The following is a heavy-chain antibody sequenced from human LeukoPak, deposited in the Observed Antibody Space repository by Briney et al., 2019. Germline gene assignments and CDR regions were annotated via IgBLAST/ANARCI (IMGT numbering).Heavy chain of an antibody. CDR3: VTGHYDSRMYFDL. CDR2: IKFDGSLA. V-gene: IGHV3-74*01. CDR1: GLTFSTYW. J-gene: IGHJ2*01. Sequence: PGGSLRLSCTASGLTFSTYWVHWVRQAPGKGLVWVSQIKFDGSLASYADSVKGRFTISRGNAKNTLYLQMNTLGTEDTAVYYCVTGHYDSRMYFDLWGRGTLVTVSS. D-gene: IGHD3-16*01.